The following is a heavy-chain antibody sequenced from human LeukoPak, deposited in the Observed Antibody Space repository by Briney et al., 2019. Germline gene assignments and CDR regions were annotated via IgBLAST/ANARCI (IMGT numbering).Heavy chain of an antibody. D-gene: IGHD2-15*01. CDR1: GFTFSSYW. Sequence: GGSLRLSCAASGFTFSSYWMSWIRQAPGRGLEWVANIKQDGSEKYYADSVKGRFTISGDNAKNSLYLQMNSLRVEDTAMYYCAADSGGSRYWGQGTLATVSS. CDR2: IKQDGSEK. J-gene: IGHJ4*02. V-gene: IGHV3-7*01. CDR3: AADSGGSRY.